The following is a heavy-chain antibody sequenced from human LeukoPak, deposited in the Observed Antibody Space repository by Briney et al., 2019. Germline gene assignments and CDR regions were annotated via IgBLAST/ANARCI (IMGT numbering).Heavy chain of an antibody. V-gene: IGHV3-23*01. J-gene: IGHJ4*02. D-gene: IGHD4-23*01. Sequence: GGSLRLSCAASGFTFSSYAMSWVRQAPGKGLEWVSISGGGISGGNTYYADSVKGRFTISRDNSKNTLYLQMNSLRTEDTAVYYCAKSGNNRFDYWGQGTLVTVSS. CDR1: GFTFSSYA. CDR3: AKSGNNRFDY. CDR2: SGGGISGGNT.